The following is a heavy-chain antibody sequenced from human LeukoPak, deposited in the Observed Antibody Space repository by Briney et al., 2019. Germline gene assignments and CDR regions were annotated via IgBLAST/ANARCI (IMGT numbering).Heavy chain of an antibody. CDR3: AKNYGSGGRWFDP. D-gene: IGHD3-10*01. J-gene: IGHJ5*02. CDR2: ISGTAGSA. CDR1: GFTFSSYW. Sequence: GGSLRLSCAASGFTFSSYWMSWVRQAPGKGLEWVSGISGTAGSAYYADSVKGRFTISRDSSKNTLYLQMNSLRAEDTAVYYCAKNYGSGGRWFDPWGLGTLVTVSS. V-gene: IGHV3-23*01.